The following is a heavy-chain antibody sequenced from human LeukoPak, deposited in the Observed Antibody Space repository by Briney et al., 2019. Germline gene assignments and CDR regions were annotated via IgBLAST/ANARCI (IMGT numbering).Heavy chain of an antibody. CDR2: IKQDGSEK. CDR3: ARTYYEFWSLYSSYFDY. D-gene: IGHD3-3*01. Sequence: GGSLSLSCAASGFTFSSYWMSWVRQAPRKGLAWVANIKQDGSEKYYVDSVKGRFPISRDNAKNSLYLQMNSLRAEDTAVYYCARTYYEFWSLYSSYFDYWGQGTLVTVSS. J-gene: IGHJ4*02. V-gene: IGHV3-7*01. CDR1: GFTFSSYW.